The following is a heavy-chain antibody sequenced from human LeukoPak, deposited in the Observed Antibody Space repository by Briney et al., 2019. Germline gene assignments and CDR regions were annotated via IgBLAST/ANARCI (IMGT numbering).Heavy chain of an antibody. D-gene: IGHD3-22*01. V-gene: IGHV3-33*01. J-gene: IGHJ3*02. Sequence: GRSLRRSCAASGFTFSNYGMHSVRQAPGRGLEWVAVIWDDGTHKTYADSVKGRFTISRDNSKNTLYLQMNSLRAEDTAVYYCARDWELTSYDSAAFDIWGHGKMVSVSS. CDR3: ARDWELTSYDSAAFDI. CDR2: IWDDGTHK. CDR1: GFTFSNYG.